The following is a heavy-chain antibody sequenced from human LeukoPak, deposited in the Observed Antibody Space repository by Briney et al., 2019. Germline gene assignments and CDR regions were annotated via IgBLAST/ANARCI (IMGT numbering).Heavy chain of an antibody. Sequence: AGESLKISCKGSGYTFSSYWIDWVRQMPGKGLEWMGIIYPGDSDTRYSPSLQGQVTISVDTSIGTAYLQWSSLKASDTAIYYCARQNDFRLDYWGQGTLVTVSS. CDR3: ARQNDFRLDY. CDR1: GYTFSSYW. V-gene: IGHV5-51*01. CDR2: IYPGDSDT. D-gene: IGHD3-3*01. J-gene: IGHJ4*02.